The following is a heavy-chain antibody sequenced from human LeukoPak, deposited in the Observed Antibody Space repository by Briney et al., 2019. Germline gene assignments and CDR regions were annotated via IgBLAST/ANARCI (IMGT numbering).Heavy chain of an antibody. CDR2: IYPGDSDT. D-gene: IGHD1-14*01. CDR1: GYSFTTYW. CDR3: ARKPSNTGFDY. V-gene: IGHV5-51*01. Sequence: GESLKISCKGSGYSFTTYWIGWVRQMPGKGLEWMGIIYPGDSDTRYSPSFQGQVTISADKSITTAYLRWSSLKASDSAIYYCARKPSNTGFDYWGQGTLVTVSS. J-gene: IGHJ4*02.